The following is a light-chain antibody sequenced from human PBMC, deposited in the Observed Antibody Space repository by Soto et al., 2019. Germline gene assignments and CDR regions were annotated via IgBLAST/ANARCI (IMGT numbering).Light chain of an antibody. J-gene: IGLJ2*01. Sequence: QAVVTQPPSASASLGASVKLTCTLSSGHSRYAIAWHQQQSEKGPRYLMKLNSDGSHTKGDGIPDRFSGSNSGAERYLTISSLQSEDEADYYCQTWDTGIVVFGGGTKLTVL. CDR3: QTWDTGIVV. V-gene: IGLV4-69*01. CDR2: LNSDGSH. CDR1: SGHSRYA.